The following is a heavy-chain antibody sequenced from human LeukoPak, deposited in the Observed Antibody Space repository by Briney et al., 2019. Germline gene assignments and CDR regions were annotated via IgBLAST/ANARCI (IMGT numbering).Heavy chain of an antibody. V-gene: IGHV3-7*01. CDR2: VKQDGSEK. CDR1: GFTFSSYW. CDR3: ARPLFGITVAGTYY. J-gene: IGHJ4*02. Sequence: GGSLRLSCAASGFTFSSYWMSWVRQAPGKGLEWVANVKQDGSEKYYVDSVKGRFTISRDNAKNSLYLQMNSLRAEDTAVYYCARPLFGITVAGTYYWGQGTLVTVSS. D-gene: IGHD6-19*01.